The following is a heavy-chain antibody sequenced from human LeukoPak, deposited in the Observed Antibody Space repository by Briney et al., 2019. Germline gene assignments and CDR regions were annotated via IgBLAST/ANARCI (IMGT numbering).Heavy chain of an antibody. J-gene: IGHJ6*02. V-gene: IGHV1-69*04. CDR1: GGTFSSYA. D-gene: IGHD6-13*01. CDR2: IIPILGIA. CDR3: ASLRSAAAGTHYYYGMDV. Sequence: SVKVSCKASGGTFSSYAISWVRQAPGQGLEWMGRIIPILGIANYAQKFQGRVTITADKSTSTAYMELSSLRSEDTAVYYCASLRSAAAGTHYYYGMDVWGQGTTVTVS.